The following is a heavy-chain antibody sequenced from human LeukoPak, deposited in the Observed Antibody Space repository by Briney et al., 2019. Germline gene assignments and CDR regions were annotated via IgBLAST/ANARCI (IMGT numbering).Heavy chain of an antibody. J-gene: IGHJ4*02. Sequence: GGSLRLSCAASGFTFSSYWMSWVRQAPGKGLEWVANIKQDGSEKTYVDSVKGRFTSSRDNAKNSMYLQMNSLRAEDTAVYYCASGSYSSGWNFGYWGQGTQVTVSS. CDR3: ASGSYSSGWNFGY. CDR2: IKQDGSEK. D-gene: IGHD6-19*01. V-gene: IGHV3-7*02. CDR1: GFTFSSYW.